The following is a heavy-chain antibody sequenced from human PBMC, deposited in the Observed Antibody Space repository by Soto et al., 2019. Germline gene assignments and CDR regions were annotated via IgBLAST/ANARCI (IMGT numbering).Heavy chain of an antibody. Sequence: GGSLRLSCAASGFTFSSYWMSWVRQAPGKGLEWVANIKQDGSEKYYVDSVKGRFTISRDNAKNSLYLQMNSLRAEDTAVYYCSSDRSYYDILTGYYDYYMDVWGKGTTVTVSS. CDR3: SSDRSYYDILTGYYDYYMDV. CDR2: IKQDGSEK. D-gene: IGHD3-9*01. V-gene: IGHV3-7*01. J-gene: IGHJ6*03. CDR1: GFTFSSYW.